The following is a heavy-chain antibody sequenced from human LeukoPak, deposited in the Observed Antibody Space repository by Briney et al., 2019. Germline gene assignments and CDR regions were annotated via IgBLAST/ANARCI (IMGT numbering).Heavy chain of an antibody. CDR1: GYTFTGYY. J-gene: IGHJ3*02. V-gene: IGHV1-2*02. D-gene: IGHD1-26*01. CDR2: INPNSGGT. Sequence: ASVKVSCKASGYTFTGYYMHWVRQAPGQGLEWMGWINPNSGGTNYAQKFQGRVTMTRDTSISTAYMELSRLRSDDTAVYYCARPREWELNDAFDIWGQGTMVTVSS. CDR3: ARPREWELNDAFDI.